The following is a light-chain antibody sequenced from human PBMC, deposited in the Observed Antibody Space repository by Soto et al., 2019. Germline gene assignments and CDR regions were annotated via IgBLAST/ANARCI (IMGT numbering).Light chain of an antibody. CDR2: DAS. V-gene: IGKV3-11*01. CDR1: QSVSNY. Sequence: EIGRTPSPSTLSVYPGERATLSCSASQSVSNYLAWYQQKPGQAPRLLIYDASNRATGIPARFSGSGSGTDFTLTISSLEPEDFAVYYCQQRSNWPPWTVGQGAKVDIK. CDR3: QQRSNWPPWT. J-gene: IGKJ1*01.